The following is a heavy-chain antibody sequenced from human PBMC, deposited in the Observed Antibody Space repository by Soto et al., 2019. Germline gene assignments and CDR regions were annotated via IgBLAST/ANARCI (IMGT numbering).Heavy chain of an antibody. CDR2: ISSTGTDI. J-gene: IGHJ4*02. D-gene: IGHD2-2*01. Sequence: PGGSLILSCSSSGFTCTRYSMNWVRQAPGKGLEWVSSISSTGTDIFYADSVKGRFTISRDNAKNSVYLQMNSLRAEDTAVYYCVRDHSRRLSGTRCFDYCGQGTLVTVSS. V-gene: IGHV3-21*06. CDR1: GFTCTRYS. CDR3: VRDHSRRLSGTRCFDY.